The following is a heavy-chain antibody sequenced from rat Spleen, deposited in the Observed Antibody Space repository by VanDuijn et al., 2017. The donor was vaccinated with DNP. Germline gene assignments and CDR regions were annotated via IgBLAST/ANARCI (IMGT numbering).Heavy chain of an antibody. Sequence: EVQLVESGGGLVQPGRSLKLSCAASGITFSNSGMHWIRQVPGKGLEWVASLTSSADVTYYSASVKGRFTISRDNAKSTLYLQMNSLRSEDTATYYCARENWYYFDYWGQGVMVTVSS. CDR3: ARENWYYFDY. V-gene: IGHV5-19*01. CDR1: GITFSNSG. CDR2: LTSSADVT. J-gene: IGHJ2*01. D-gene: IGHD5-1*01.